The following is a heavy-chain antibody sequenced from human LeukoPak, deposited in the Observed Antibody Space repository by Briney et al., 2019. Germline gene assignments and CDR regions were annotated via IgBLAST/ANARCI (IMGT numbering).Heavy chain of an antibody. CDR1: GFPFSSYW. V-gene: IGHV3-7*01. CDR3: ARVKVGSWDWFDP. CDR2: IKQDGGET. D-gene: IGHD1-26*01. Sequence: GGSLKLSCAASGFPFSSYWMAWVRQAPGKGLEWVASIKQDGGETFYVDSVKGRFTISRDNAKNTAYLQMNSLRAEDTAVYYCARVKVGSWDWFDPWGQGTLVTVSS. J-gene: IGHJ5*02.